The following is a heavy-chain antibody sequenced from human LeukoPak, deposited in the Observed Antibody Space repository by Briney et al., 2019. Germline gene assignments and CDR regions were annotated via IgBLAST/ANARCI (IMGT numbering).Heavy chain of an antibody. CDR2: ISGSGGST. Sequence: GGSLRLSCAASGFTFSSYAMSWVRQAPGKGLEWVSAISGSGGSTYYADSVKGRFTIPRDNSKNTLYLQMNSLRAEDTAVYYCAKAVFPLPTDYLVGYWGQGTLVTVSS. D-gene: IGHD2-2*01. J-gene: IGHJ4*02. CDR3: AKAVFPLPTDYLVGY. CDR1: GFTFSSYA. V-gene: IGHV3-23*01.